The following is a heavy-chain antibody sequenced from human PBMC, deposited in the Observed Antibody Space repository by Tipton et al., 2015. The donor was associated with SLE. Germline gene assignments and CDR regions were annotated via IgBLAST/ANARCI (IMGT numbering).Heavy chain of an antibody. CDR1: GDSINGYY. V-gene: IGHV4-4*07. CDR2: IYSSGVT. Sequence: TLSLTCTVSGDSINGYYWGWIRQSAGKGLEWIGRIYSSGVTHYTSSLKSRVTMSVDTSQNHFSLKLISVTAADTAVYYCAREFLNPVTTVHYYFDLWGRGTLVTVSS. D-gene: IGHD4-11*01. CDR3: AREFLNPVTTVHYYFDL. J-gene: IGHJ2*01.